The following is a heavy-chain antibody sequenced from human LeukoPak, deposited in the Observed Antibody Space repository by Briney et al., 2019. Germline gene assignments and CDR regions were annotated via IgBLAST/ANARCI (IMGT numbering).Heavy chain of an antibody. J-gene: IGHJ4*02. CDR2: INHSGST. CDR3: ARAGGHVEIDY. CDR1: GGSFSGYY. V-gene: IGHV4-34*01. Sequence: KPSETLSLTCDVYGGSFSGYYWSWIRQPPGKGLEWIGEINHSGSTNYNPSLKSRVTISVDTSKNQFSLKLSSVTAADTAVYYCARAGGHVEIDYWGQGTLVTVSS. D-gene: IGHD5-24*01.